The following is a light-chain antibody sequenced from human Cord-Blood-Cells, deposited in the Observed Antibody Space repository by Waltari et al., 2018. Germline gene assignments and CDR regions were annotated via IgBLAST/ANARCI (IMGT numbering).Light chain of an antibody. V-gene: IGLV2-23*01. Sequence: QSALTQPASVSGSPGQSIPISCTGTSSDVGRYNLVSWYQPHPGKAPNLMIYEGSKRPSGVSNRFSGSKSGNTASLTISGLQAEDEADYYCCSYAGSSTWVFGGGTKLTVL. J-gene: IGLJ3*02. CDR2: EGS. CDR1: SSDVGRYNL. CDR3: CSYAGSSTWV.